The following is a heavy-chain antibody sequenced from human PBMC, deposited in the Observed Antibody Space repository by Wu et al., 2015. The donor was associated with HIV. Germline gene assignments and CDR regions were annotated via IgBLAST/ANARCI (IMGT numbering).Heavy chain of an antibody. D-gene: IGHD1-1*01. CDR2: VAPTWSQQ. CDR3: ASEVTGTSAFXV. Sequence: QVQLVQSGAAVAMPGASVKISCKASGYSVSAHHMHWVRQAPGQRLEWVGLVAPTWSQQSQPTRSSTGESHADQGRRPRPHFILEVRSLKFEDTAVYYCASEVTGTSAFXVWGRGDDWSLSLQ. J-gene: IGHJ3*01. CDR1: GYSVSAHH. V-gene: IGHV1-46*01.